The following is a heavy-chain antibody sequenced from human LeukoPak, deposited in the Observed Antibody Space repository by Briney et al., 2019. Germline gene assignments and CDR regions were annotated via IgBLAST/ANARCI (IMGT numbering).Heavy chain of an antibody. CDR1: GFTSSSYA. Sequence: GGSLRLSCAASGFTSSSYAMHWVRQAPGKGLEWVAVISYDGSNKYYADSVKGRFTISRDNSKNTLYLQMNSLRAEDTAVYYCARDRREYDFWSGYLPNYYYYGMDVWGQGTTVTVSS. D-gene: IGHD3-3*01. CDR2: ISYDGSNK. CDR3: ARDRREYDFWSGYLPNYYYYGMDV. J-gene: IGHJ6*02. V-gene: IGHV3-30-3*01.